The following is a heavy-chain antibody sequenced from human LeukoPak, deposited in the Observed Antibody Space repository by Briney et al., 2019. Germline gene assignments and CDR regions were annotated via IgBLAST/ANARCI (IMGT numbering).Heavy chain of an antibody. V-gene: IGHV3-23*01. CDR1: GFSFPNFA. CDR2: IRGSGDRT. Sequence: GGSLRLSCVASGFSFPNFAMTWVRQAPGERLEWVSAIRGSGDRTSYADSLKGRFTISRDKSKNTLYLQMNNLRAEDTAVYYCVRGAQLPGIDYWGQGTLVTVSS. J-gene: IGHJ4*02. CDR3: VRGAQLPGIDY. D-gene: IGHD1-1*01.